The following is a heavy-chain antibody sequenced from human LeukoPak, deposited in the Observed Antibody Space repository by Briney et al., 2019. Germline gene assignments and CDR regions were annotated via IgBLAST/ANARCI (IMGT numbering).Heavy chain of an antibody. D-gene: IGHD2-2*01. J-gene: IGHJ4*02. Sequence: GGSLRLSCAASGFTFSSYAIIWVRQAPGKGLEWVSTISGSGGATFYADSVKGRFTISRDNSKNTLYLQMNSLRAEDTAVYYCAKDRYSSTTCSPDYWGQGTLVTVSS. CDR1: GFTFSSYA. CDR2: ISGSGGAT. CDR3: AKDRYSSTTCSPDY. V-gene: IGHV3-23*01.